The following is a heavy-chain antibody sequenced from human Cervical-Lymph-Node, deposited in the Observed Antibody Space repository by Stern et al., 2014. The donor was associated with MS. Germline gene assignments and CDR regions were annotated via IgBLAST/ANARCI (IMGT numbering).Heavy chain of an antibody. CDR2: VYCDDDK. J-gene: IGHJ6*02. D-gene: IGHD3-9*01. CDR1: GFSLNTSGVN. CDR3: AHSIYFYGMDV. Sequence: QITLKESGPTLVKPTQTLTLTCTFSGFSLNTSGVNVGWIRQPPGKGLEWLSLVYCDDDKRYSPSLKNRLTIAKDTAKNQVFLTLTNMDPVDTATYYCAHSIYFYGMDVWGQGTTVTVSS. V-gene: IGHV2-5*02.